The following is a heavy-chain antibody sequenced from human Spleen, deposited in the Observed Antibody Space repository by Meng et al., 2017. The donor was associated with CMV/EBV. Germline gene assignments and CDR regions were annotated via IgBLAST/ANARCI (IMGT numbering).Heavy chain of an antibody. Sequence: GESLKISCATSGFTFSDYPMTWVRQAPGRGLEWVASVSDRGVSAYYADSVKGRSTISRDNAKNSLYLQMNSLRAEDTAVYYCARALRPILRGEGSWFDPWGQGTLVTVSS. D-gene: IGHD3-10*01. V-gene: IGHV3-23*01. J-gene: IGHJ5*02. CDR3: ARALRPILRGEGSWFDP. CDR2: VSDRGVSA. CDR1: GFTFSDYP.